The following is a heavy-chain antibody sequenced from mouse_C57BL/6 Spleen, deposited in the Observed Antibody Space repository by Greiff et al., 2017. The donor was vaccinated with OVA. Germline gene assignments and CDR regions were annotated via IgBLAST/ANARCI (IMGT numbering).Heavy chain of an antibody. V-gene: IGHV1-81*01. CDR1: GYTFTSYG. Sequence: VMLVESGAELARPGASVKLSCKASGYTFTSYGISWVKQRTGQGLEWIGEIYPRSGNTYYNEKFKGKATLTADTASSTAYMELRSLTSEDSAVYYCARGRDDVDYWGQGTTLTVSS. CDR3: ARGRDDVDY. J-gene: IGHJ2*01. D-gene: IGHD2-14*01. CDR2: IYPRSGNT.